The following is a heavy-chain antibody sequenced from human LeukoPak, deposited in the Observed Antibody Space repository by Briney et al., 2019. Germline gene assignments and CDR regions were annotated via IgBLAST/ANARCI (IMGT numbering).Heavy chain of an antibody. D-gene: IGHD3-22*01. V-gene: IGHV1-69*13. Sequence: SVKVSCKASGGTFSSYAISWVRQAPGQGLEWMGGIIPIFGTANYAQKFQGRVTITADESTSTAYMELSSLRSEDTAVYYCARDSTNYYYDSSGYYSHYYYYGMDVWGQGTTVTVSS. CDR2: IIPIFGTA. CDR1: GGTFSSYA. J-gene: IGHJ6*02. CDR3: ARDSTNYYYDSSGYYSHYYYYGMDV.